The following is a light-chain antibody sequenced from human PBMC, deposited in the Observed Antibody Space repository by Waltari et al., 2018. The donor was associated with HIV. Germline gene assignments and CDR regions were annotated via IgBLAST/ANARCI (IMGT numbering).Light chain of an antibody. J-gene: IGKJ4*01. V-gene: IGKV1-39*01. CDR2: VAS. CDR1: QTISRY. Sequence: DIQMTQTPSALSTSVGDRINITCRASQTISRYLNWYQQKPGKAPKVVIYVASSSLSGFPSRFSGSGSGTDFTLTISSLQREDVGTYYCQQSYSMPPTFGGWTKVEIK. CDR3: QQSYSMPPT.